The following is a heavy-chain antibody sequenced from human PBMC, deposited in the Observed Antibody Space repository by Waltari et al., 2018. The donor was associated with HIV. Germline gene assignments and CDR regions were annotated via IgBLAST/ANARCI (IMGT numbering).Heavy chain of an antibody. Sequence: QVRLVQSGAEVKKPGSSVKISCKASGGTFGIYAITWVRQTPGQGLEWMGRIIPILGTTNYVQNFQDRVTITADKSTSTAYMELSSLRYEDTAVFFCARGIYSSSWDRFYGMDVWGQGTTVTVSS. CDR3: ARGIYSSSWDRFYGMDV. J-gene: IGHJ6*02. CDR1: GGTFGIYA. D-gene: IGHD2-21*01. V-gene: IGHV1-69*04. CDR2: IIPILGTT.